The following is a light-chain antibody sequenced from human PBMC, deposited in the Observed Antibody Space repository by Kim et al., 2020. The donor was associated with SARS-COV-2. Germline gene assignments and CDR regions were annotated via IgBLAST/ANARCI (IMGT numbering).Light chain of an antibody. CDR2: RNN. CDR3: SAWDSSLSAWV. CDR1: SNNVGNQG. Sequence: RQTATLTCTGNSNNVGNQGAAWLQQHRGHPPKLLSSRNNNRPSGISERFSASRSGNTASLTISGLQPEDEADYYCSAWDSSLSAWVFGGGTQLTVL. V-gene: IGLV10-54*04. J-gene: IGLJ3*02.